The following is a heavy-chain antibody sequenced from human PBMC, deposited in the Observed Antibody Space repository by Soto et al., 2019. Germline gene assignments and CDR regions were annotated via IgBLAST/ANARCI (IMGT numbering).Heavy chain of an antibody. Sequence: SETLSLTCTVSGGSISSYYWSWIRQHPGKGLEWIGYIYYSGSTYYNPSLKSRVTISVDTSKNQFSLKLSSVTAADTAVYYCARGSSIAGLYYGMDVWGQGTTVTVSS. D-gene: IGHD6-6*01. CDR3: ARGSSIAGLYYGMDV. CDR2: IYYSGST. V-gene: IGHV4-59*06. J-gene: IGHJ6*02. CDR1: GGSISSYY.